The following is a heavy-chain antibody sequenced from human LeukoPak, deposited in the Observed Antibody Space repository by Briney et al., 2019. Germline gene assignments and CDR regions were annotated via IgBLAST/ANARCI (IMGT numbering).Heavy chain of an antibody. CDR1: GFTFSSYA. D-gene: IGHD1-20*01. CDR2: ISGSGYST. Sequence: PGGSLRLSCAASGFTFSSYAMNWVRQAPGKGLEWVSSISGSEGLEWVSAISGSGYSTYYAESVKGRFTISRDNSKNTLYLQMNSLRAEDTAVYYCAAGLITLDYWGQGTLVTVSS. J-gene: IGHJ4*02. V-gene: IGHV3-23*01. CDR3: AAGLITLDY.